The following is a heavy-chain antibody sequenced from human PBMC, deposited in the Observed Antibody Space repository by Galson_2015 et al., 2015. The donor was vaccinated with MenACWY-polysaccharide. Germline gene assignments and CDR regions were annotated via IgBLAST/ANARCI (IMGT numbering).Heavy chain of an antibody. V-gene: IGHV1-46*01. D-gene: IGHD3-22*01. CDR3: ARSYDSCGYCHQNSWYFDL. CDR1: GYTFTNYY. CDR2: INAGGGSP. J-gene: IGHJ2*01. Sequence: SVKVSCEASGYTFTNYYIHWVRQAPGQGLEWMGIINAGGGSPHYEENFQGNVTLTRDTSTSTVDMEMSSLRSEDTAVYYCARSYDSCGYCHQNSWYFDLWGRGTLVTVSS.